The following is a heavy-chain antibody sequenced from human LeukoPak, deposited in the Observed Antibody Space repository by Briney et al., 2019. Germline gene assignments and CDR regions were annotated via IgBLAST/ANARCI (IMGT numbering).Heavy chain of an antibody. J-gene: IGHJ6*04. CDR3: AKDWYWEPGAGQSYYYYGMDV. Sequence: GGSLRLSCAASGFTFSSYAMSWVRQAPGKGLEWVSAISGSGGSTYYADSVKGRFTISRDNSKNTLYLQMNSLRAEDTAVYYCAKDWYWEPGAGQSYYYYGMDVWGKGTTVTVFS. CDR1: GFTFSSYA. CDR2: ISGSGGST. D-gene: IGHD1-14*01. V-gene: IGHV3-23*01.